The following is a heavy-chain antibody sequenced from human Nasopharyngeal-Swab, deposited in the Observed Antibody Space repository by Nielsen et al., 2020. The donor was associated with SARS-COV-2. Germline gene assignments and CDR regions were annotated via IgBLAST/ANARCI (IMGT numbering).Heavy chain of an antibody. J-gene: IGHJ4*02. D-gene: IGHD3-22*01. CDR3: ASDISTEYYDSIAHDY. CDR2: TYYRSKWFS. CDR1: GASVSSNSAA. V-gene: IGHV6-1*01. Sequence: SETLSLTCAISGASVSSNSAAWNWIRQSPSRGLEWLGRTYYRSKWFSDYADSMRGRITIIPDTSENQFSLHLTSVTPEDTAVYFCASDISTEYYDSIAHDYWGQGTLVTVSS.